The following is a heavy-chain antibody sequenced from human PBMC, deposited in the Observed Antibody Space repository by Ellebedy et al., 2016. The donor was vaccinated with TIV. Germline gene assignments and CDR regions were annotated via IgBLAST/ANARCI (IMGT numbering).Heavy chain of an antibody. CDR1: GFTFSSNW. D-gene: IGHD1-1*01. CDR3: ARYGNLGY. CDR2: IKEDGSLK. Sequence: GESLKISCAASGFTFSSNWMSWVRQAPGKGLELVAKIKEDGSLKYYVDAVKGRFAISRDNAKNSLYLQMTSLRAEDTAVYYCARYGNLGYWGQGTLVTVSS. V-gene: IGHV3-7*03. J-gene: IGHJ4*02.